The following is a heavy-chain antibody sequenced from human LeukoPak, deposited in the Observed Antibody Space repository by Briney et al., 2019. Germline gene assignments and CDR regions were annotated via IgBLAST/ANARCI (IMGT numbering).Heavy chain of an antibody. J-gene: IGHJ4*02. CDR1: GFTFSTFA. CDR3: ARGPSGYHNT. Sequence: GGSLRLSCTASGFTFSTFAMNWVRQAPGKGLERLSFISRSSRTIYYADSVKGRFTISRDNAKNSLYLQMSSLRVEDTAVYYCARGPSGYHNTGGQGTLVTVSS. D-gene: IGHD5-12*01. CDR2: ISRSSRTI. V-gene: IGHV3-48*01.